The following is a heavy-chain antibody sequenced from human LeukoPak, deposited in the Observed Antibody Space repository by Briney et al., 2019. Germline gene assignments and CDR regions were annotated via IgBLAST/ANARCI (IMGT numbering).Heavy chain of an antibody. CDR2: ISYDGSNK. CDR3: ARDFLGSNYYYYGMDV. CDR1: GFTFSSYA. Sequence: PGRSLRLSCAASGFTFSSYAMHWVRQAPDKGLEWVAVISYDGSNKYYADSVKGRFTISRDNSKNTLYLQMNSLRAEDTAVYYCARDFLGSNYYYYGMDVWGQGTTVTVSS. J-gene: IGHJ6*02. V-gene: IGHV3-30-3*01. D-gene: IGHD2/OR15-2a*01.